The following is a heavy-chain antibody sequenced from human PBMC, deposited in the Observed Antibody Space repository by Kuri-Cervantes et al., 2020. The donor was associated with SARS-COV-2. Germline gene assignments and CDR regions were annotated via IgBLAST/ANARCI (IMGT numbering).Heavy chain of an antibody. Sequence: GGSLRLSCAASGFTFSSYWMSWVRQAPGKGLEWVSYISSSSSTIYYADSVKGRFTISRDIAKNSLYLHMNTLRAEDTAVYYCARPPYYYYMDVWGKGTTVTVSS. V-gene: IGHV3-48*04. CDR1: GFTFSSYW. J-gene: IGHJ6*03. CDR3: ARPPYYYYMDV. CDR2: ISSSSSTI.